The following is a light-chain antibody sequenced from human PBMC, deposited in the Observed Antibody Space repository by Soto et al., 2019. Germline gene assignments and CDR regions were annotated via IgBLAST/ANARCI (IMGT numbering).Light chain of an antibody. J-gene: IGKJ4*01. CDR1: QSVDND. CDR3: QHYNSWPLS. V-gene: IGKV3D-15*01. CDR2: DAS. Sequence: EIVMTQSPATLSVSPGDRATLSCRASQSVDNDLAWYQQKPGQPPRLLIYDASTRATGIPARFSGSQSGTEFTLTISSLLSEDFAVYSCQHYNSWPLSFGGGTTVEIK.